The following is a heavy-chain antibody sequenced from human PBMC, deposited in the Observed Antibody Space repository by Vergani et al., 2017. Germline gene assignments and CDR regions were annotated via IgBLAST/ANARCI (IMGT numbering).Heavy chain of an antibody. CDR2: IIPIFGTA. J-gene: IGHJ3*02. CDR3: ARQIAVAGTGAFGI. D-gene: IGHD6-19*01. V-gene: IGHV1-69*06. Sequence: QVQLVQSGAEVKKPGSSVKVSCKASGGTFSSYAISWVRQAPGQGLEWMGGIIPIFGTAHYAQKFQGRVTITADKSTSTAYMELSSLRSEDTAVYYCARQIAVAGTGAFGIWGQGTMVTVSS. CDR1: GGTFSSYA.